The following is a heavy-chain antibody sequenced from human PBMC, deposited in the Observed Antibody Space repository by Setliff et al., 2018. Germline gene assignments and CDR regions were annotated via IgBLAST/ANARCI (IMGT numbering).Heavy chain of an antibody. D-gene: IGHD1-26*01. CDR2: VIQVGSG. CDR3: AKDRVNDGFWDFDS. J-gene: IGHJ4*02. Sequence: ASVKVSCATSGFTFRDYSMVWVRQVPGKGLEWVAGVIQVGSGVYADSVKGRSTISRDNSKNNFFLQINNLRAADTATYYCAKDRVNDGFWDFDSWGQGIVVTVSS. V-gene: IGHV3-23*01. CDR1: GFTFRDYS.